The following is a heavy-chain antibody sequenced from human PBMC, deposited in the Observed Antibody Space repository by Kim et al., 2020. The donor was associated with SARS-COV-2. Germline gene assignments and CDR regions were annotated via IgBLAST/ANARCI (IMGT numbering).Heavy chain of an antibody. CDR1: GGSISSSSYY. D-gene: IGHD3-9*01. Sequence: SETLSLTCTVSGGSISSSSYYWGWIRQPPGKGLEWIGSIYYSGSTYYNPSLKSRVTISVYTSKNQFSLKLSSVTAADTAVYYCARDPILTGLLTPSNYYYYGMDVWGQGTTVTVSS. V-gene: IGHV4-39*01. J-gene: IGHJ6*02. CDR2: IYYSGST. CDR3: ARDPILTGLLTPSNYYYYGMDV.